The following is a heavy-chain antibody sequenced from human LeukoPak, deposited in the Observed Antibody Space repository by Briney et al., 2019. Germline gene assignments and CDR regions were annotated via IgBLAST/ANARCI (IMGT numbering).Heavy chain of an antibody. V-gene: IGHV4-39*07. CDR3: ARKVEVGHYYRSGTYIDY. D-gene: IGHD3-10*01. CDR2: IYYSGST. J-gene: IGHJ4*02. CDR1: GGSISSSSYY. Sequence: PSETLSLTCTVSGGSISSSSYYWGWIRQPPGKGLEWIGTIYYSGSTSYNPSLKSRVTISIDMSKNHFSLKLNSVIAADTAVYYCARKVEVGHYYRSGTYIDYWGQGTLVTVSS.